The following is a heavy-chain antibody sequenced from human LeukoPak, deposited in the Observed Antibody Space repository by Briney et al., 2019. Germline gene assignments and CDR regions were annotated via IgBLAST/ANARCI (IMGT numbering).Heavy chain of an antibody. CDR3: ATTKGIPAAIKWAFDI. CDR1: GGTFSSYA. Sequence: ASVKVSCKASGGTFSSYAISWVRQAPGQGLEWMGGIIPIFGTANYAQKSQGRVTITTDESTSTAYMELSSLRSEDTAVYYCATTKGIPAAIKWAFDIWGQGTMVTVSS. CDR2: IIPIFGTA. J-gene: IGHJ3*02. V-gene: IGHV1-69*05. D-gene: IGHD2-2*02.